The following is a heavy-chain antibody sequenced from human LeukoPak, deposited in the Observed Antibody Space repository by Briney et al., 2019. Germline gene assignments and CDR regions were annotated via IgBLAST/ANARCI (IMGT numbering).Heavy chain of an antibody. CDR1: GGSFSGYY. D-gene: IGHD6-13*01. Sequence: SETLSLTCAVYGGSFSGYYWSWIRQPPGKGLEWLGENNPSGSTNYNPSLKSRVTISVDTSKNQFSLKLSSVTAADTAVYYCARGRHQRYSSRRGAWYFDLWGRGTLVTVSS. V-gene: IGHV4-34*01. CDR2: NNPSGST. J-gene: IGHJ2*01. CDR3: ARGRHQRYSSRRGAWYFDL.